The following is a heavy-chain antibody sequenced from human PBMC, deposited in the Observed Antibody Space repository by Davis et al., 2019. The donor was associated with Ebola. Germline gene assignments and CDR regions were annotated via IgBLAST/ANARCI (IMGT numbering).Heavy chain of an antibody. J-gene: IGHJ4*02. D-gene: IGHD4-17*01. CDR1: GFTFSGSA. CDR2: IRSKANSYAT. CDR3: TSTLDGDYVDY. Sequence: GGPLRPSCAASGFTFSGSAMHWVRQASGKGLEWVGRIRSKANSYATAYAASVKGRFTISRDDSKNTAYLQKNSLKTEDTAVYYCTSTLDGDYVDYWGQGTLVTVSS. V-gene: IGHV3-73*01.